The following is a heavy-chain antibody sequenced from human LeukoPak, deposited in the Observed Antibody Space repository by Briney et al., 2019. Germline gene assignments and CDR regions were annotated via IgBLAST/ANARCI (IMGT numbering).Heavy chain of an antibody. Sequence: KPSETLSLTCTVSGGSTSSYYWSWIRQPPGKGLEWIGYIYYIGSTNYNPSPKSRVTISLDTSKNQFSLKLSSVTAADTAVYYCARDYAFDIWGQGTLVTVSS. J-gene: IGHJ3*02. CDR3: ARDYAFDI. CDR1: GGSTSSYY. CDR2: IYYIGST. V-gene: IGHV4-59*01.